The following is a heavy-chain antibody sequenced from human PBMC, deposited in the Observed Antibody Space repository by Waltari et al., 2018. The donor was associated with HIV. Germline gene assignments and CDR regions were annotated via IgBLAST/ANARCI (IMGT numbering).Heavy chain of an antibody. D-gene: IGHD1-7*01. J-gene: IGHJ4*02. V-gene: IGHV3-48*04. CDR1: GLPFVTYS. CDR3: ARDTPYNWNYPGGYFDY. Sequence: EVQLVESGGGLVQPGGSLRLSCAAPGLPFVTYSLNWVRQAPGKGLEWVSYISSSSSTIYYADSVKGRFTISRDNAKNSLYLQMNSLRAEDTAVYYCARDTPYNWNYPGGYFDYWGQGTLVTVSS. CDR2: ISSSSSTI.